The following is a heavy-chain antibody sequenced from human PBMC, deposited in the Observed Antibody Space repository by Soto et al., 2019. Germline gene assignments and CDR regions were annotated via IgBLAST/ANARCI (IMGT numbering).Heavy chain of an antibody. Sequence: ASVKVSCKASGYTFTNYGFSWVRQAPGQGLEWMGWISAYNGHTNYAQKFQGRVTLTTDTSASIGYMELRSLESDDTAVYYCARISGGLVPPFDYWGQGGPVTVS. CDR1: GYTFTNYG. CDR3: ARISGGLVPPFDY. V-gene: IGHV1-18*01. D-gene: IGHD2-8*02. J-gene: IGHJ4*02. CDR2: ISAYNGHT.